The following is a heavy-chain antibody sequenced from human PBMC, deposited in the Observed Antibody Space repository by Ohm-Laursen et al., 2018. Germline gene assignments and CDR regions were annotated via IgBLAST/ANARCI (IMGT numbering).Heavy chain of an antibody. Sequence: SLRLSCAASGFSVSNNYLIWVRQAPGKGLEWVSLIYSGGGTHYADSVKGRFTISRDNAKNSLYLQMNSLRAEDTALYYCAKDSSGGYYGMHVWGQGTTVTVSS. CDR2: IYSGGGT. D-gene: IGHD3-10*01. V-gene: IGHV3-53*05. CDR3: AKDSSGGYYGMHV. CDR1: GFSVSNNY. J-gene: IGHJ6*02.